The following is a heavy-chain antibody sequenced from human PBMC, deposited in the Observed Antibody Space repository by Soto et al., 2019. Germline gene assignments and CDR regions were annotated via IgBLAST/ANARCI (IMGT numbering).Heavy chain of an antibody. CDR2: IYPGDSDT. D-gene: IGHD3-10*01. J-gene: IGHJ5*02. CDR3: ARHSYYYGSGSLQNWFDP. V-gene: IGHV5-51*01. CDR1: GYSFTSYW. Sequence: PGESLKISCKGSGYSFTSYWIGWVRQMPGKGLEWMGIIYPGDSDTRYSPSFQGQVTISADKSISTAYLQWSSLKASDTAMYYCARHSYYYGSGSLQNWFDPWGQGTLVTVSS.